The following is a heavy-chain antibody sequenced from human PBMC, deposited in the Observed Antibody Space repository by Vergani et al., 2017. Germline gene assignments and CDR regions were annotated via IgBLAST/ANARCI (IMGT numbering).Heavy chain of an antibody. Sequence: QLQLQESGPGLVKPSATLSLTCSVSGASIRSSNYYWRWIRQPPGKGLEWISSIYYSGSTYYTPSLKSRVTISVDTSKNQFSLKMSSVTAAGPPVYFCARHSPLVLLVELGWIDPGGQGILVTVSS. CDR3: ARHSPLVLLVELGWIDP. D-gene: IGHD6-13*01. CDR1: GASIRSSNYY. CDR2: IYYSGST. J-gene: IGHJ5*02. V-gene: IGHV4-39*01.